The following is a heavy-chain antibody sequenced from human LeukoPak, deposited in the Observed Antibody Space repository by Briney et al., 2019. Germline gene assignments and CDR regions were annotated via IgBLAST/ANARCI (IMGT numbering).Heavy chain of an antibody. Sequence: GGSLRLSCAASGFTFSSYEMNWVRQAPGKGLEWVAVISYDGSNKYYADSVKGRFTISRDNSKNTLYLQMNSLRAEDTAVYYCARGPYYDSSGYYYYVAYWGQGTLVTVSS. CDR2: ISYDGSNK. V-gene: IGHV3-30*04. CDR1: GFTFSSYE. J-gene: IGHJ4*02. D-gene: IGHD3-22*01. CDR3: ARGPYYDSSGYYYYVAY.